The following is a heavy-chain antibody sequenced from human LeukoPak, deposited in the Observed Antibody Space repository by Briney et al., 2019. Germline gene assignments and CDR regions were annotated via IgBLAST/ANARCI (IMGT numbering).Heavy chain of an antibody. CDR2: IQQHGSET. D-gene: IGHD2-2*03. CDR3: ARVFGYCSSTSCPDWYFDL. CDR1: GFTFSSYG. Sequence: GGSLRLSCAASGFTFSSYGMHWVRQAPGKGLEWVANIQQHGSETYYGDSVKGRFTISRDNAKNSLYLQMNSLRAEDTAVYYCARVFGYCSSTSCPDWYFDLWGRGTLVTVSS. V-gene: IGHV3-7*01. J-gene: IGHJ2*01.